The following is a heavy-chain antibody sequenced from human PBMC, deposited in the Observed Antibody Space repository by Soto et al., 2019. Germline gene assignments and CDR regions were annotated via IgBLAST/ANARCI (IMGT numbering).Heavy chain of an antibody. CDR3: ARDLSVEMATTDYFDY. V-gene: IGHV3-33*01. CDR1: GFTFSTYG. CDR2: IWYDGSNK. Sequence: PAASLRLSFATSGFTFSTYGMHWVRQAPGKGLEWVAVIWYDGSNKYYADSVKGRFTISRDNSKNTLYLQMNSLRAEDTAVYYCARDLSVEMATTDYFDYWGQGT. J-gene: IGHJ4*02. D-gene: IGHD5-12*01.